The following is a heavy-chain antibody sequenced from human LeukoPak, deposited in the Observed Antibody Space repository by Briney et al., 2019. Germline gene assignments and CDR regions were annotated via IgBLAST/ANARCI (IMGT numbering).Heavy chain of an antibody. CDR1: GFTLSSYA. Sequence: GGSLRLSCAASGFTLSSYAMSWVRQAPWKGLEWVSSISASGGGTYYADSVKGRFTISRDTSKNTLYLQMNSLRAEDTAVYYCAPLAATTDYWGQGTLVTVSS. CDR3: APLAATTDY. J-gene: IGHJ4*02. D-gene: IGHD5-12*01. V-gene: IGHV3-23*01. CDR2: ISASGGGT.